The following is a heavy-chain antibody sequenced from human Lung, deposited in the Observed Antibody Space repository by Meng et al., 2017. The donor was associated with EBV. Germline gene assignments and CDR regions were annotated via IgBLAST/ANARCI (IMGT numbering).Heavy chain of an antibody. J-gene: IGHJ4*02. Sequence: VNRQGSGPGLGKPSQTLPLTCTVSGGSISSGGYYWSWIRQHPGKGLEWIGYIYYSGSTYYNPSLKSRVTISVDTSKNQFSLKLSSVTAADTAVYYCAATVNDGYFDYRAREPWSPPPQ. CDR3: AATVNDGYFDY. V-gene: IGHV4-31*03. D-gene: IGHD4-11*01. CDR1: GGSISSGGYY. CDR2: IYYSGST.